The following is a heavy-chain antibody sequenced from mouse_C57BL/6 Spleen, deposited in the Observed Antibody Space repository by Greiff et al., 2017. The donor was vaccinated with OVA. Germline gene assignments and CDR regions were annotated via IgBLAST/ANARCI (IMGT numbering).Heavy chain of an antibody. CDR2: ISNGGGST. J-gene: IGHJ1*03. Sequence: EVQGVESGGGLVQPGGSLKLSCAASGFTFSDYYMYWVRQTPEKRLEWVAYISNGGGSTYYPDTVKGRFTISRDNAKNTLYLQMSRLKSEDTAMYYCARHAYDYDGGWYFDVWGTGTTVTVSS. CDR1: GFTFSDYY. D-gene: IGHD2-4*01. V-gene: IGHV5-12*01. CDR3: ARHAYDYDGGWYFDV.